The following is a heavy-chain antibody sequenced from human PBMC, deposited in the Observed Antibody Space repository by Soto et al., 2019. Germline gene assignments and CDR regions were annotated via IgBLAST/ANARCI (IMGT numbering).Heavy chain of an antibody. CDR1: GGSISPHY. CDR3: ARSMASFSSGYYGGAYFDD. J-gene: IGHJ4*02. Sequence: QVQLQESGPGLVKPSETLSLTCAVSGGSISPHYWSWIRQSPGKGLEWIGYVYYTGSTDYNPSLKSRVSISVDTYKNQFALKLSSVTAADTAVYYCARSMASFSSGYYGGAYFDDWGQGALVTVSS. CDR2: VYYTGST. V-gene: IGHV4-59*11. D-gene: IGHD3-22*01.